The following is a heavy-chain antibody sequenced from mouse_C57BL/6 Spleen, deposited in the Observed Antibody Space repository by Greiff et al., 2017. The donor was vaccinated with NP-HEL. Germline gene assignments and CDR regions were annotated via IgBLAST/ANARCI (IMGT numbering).Heavy chain of an antibody. CDR1: GYTFTSYW. D-gene: IGHD1-1*01. V-gene: IGHV1-50*01. J-gene: IGHJ4*01. CDR3: ASLLLRRGDY. CDR2: IDPSDSYT. Sequence: QVQLQQPGAELVKPGASVKLSCKASGYTFTSYWMQWVKQRPGQGLEWIGEIDPSDSYTNYNQKLKGKAKLTGDTSTSTAYIQLRSLTSEDSAVYYCASLLLRRGDYWGQGTSVTVSS.